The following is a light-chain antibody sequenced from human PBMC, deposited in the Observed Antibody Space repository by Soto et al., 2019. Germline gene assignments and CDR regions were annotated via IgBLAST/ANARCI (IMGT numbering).Light chain of an antibody. CDR3: QQYNNWPPLT. J-gene: IGKJ4*01. CDR2: DAS. V-gene: IGKV3-15*01. CDR1: QSISSD. Sequence: EIVMTQSPATLSVSPGERATLSCRASQSISSDLVWYQQTPGQAPRLLIYDASTRATGIPARFSGSGSGTEFTLTISSLQSEDFAVYYCQQYNNWPPLTFGGGTKVEMK.